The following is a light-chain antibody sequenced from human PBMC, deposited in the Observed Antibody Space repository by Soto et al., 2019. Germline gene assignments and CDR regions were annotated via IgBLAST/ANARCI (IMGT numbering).Light chain of an antibody. V-gene: IGKV3-20*01. CDR2: GAS. CDR1: QSLISSY. Sequence: EILVTQAPGTLSLSPGESATLSCRASQSLISSYVAGYQQKPGQAPRLLLDGASSRATVIPERFSGGGSGTEFTLTINRLDPADFAVYSCPHYESATLTFGQGTKVENK. CDR3: PHYESATLT. J-gene: IGKJ1*01.